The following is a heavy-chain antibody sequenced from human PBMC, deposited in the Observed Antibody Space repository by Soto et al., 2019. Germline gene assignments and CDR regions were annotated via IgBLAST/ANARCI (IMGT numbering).Heavy chain of an antibody. D-gene: IGHD3-22*01. J-gene: IGHJ3*02. Sequence: SVKVSCKASGGTFSSYAISWVRQAPGQGLEWMGGIIPIFGTANYAQKFQGRVTITADESTSTAYMELSGLRSEDTAVYYCALGGGYYYDSSGPRGAFDIWGQGTMVTVSS. CDR3: ALGGGYYYDSSGPRGAFDI. CDR1: GGTFSSYA. V-gene: IGHV1-69*13. CDR2: IIPIFGTA.